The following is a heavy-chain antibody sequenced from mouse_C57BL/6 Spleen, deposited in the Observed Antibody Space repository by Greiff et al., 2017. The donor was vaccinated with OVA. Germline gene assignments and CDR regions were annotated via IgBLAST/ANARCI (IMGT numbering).Heavy chain of an antibody. Sequence: DVKLVESGGGLVQPGGSLKLSCAASGFTFSDYYMYWVRQTPEKRLEWVAYISNGGGSTYYPDTVKGRFTISRDNAKNTLYLQMSRLKSEDTAMYYCARHRIGAMDYWGQGTSVTVSS. CDR3: ARHRIGAMDY. D-gene: IGHD2-14*01. CDR1: GFTFSDYY. CDR2: ISNGGGST. V-gene: IGHV5-12*01. J-gene: IGHJ4*01.